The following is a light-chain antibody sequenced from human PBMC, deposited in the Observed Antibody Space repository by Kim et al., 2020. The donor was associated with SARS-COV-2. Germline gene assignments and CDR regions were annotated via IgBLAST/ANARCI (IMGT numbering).Light chain of an antibody. Sequence: SPAESASLSCSASQSVSSSYLAWYQQKPGQAPRLLIYGASSRATGIPDRFSGSGSGTDFTLTISRLEPEDFAVYYCQQYGSSPWTFGQGTKVDIK. CDR1: QSVSSSY. V-gene: IGKV3-20*01. CDR2: GAS. CDR3: QQYGSSPWT. J-gene: IGKJ1*01.